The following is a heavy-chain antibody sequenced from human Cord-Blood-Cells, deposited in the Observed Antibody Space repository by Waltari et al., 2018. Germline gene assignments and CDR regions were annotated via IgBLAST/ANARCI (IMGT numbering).Heavy chain of an antibody. CDR1: GGTFSSYA. J-gene: IGHJ5*02. CDR3: AREYYYDSSGYYSNWFDP. D-gene: IGHD3-22*01. Sequence: QVQLVQSGAEVKKPGASVKVSCKASGGTFSSYAISWVRPAPGQGLEWTGGIIPIFGTANYAQTFQGRVTITADKSTSTAYMELSSLRSEDTAVYYCAREYYYDSSGYYSNWFDPWGQGTLVTVSS. V-gene: IGHV1-69*06. CDR2: IIPIFGTA.